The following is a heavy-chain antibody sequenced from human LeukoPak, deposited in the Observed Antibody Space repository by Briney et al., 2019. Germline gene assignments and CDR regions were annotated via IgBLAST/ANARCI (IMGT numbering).Heavy chain of an antibody. CDR3: AKDRVAVAGTPYYFDY. V-gene: IGHV3-66*01. Sequence: GGSLRLSCAASGFTVSSNYMSWVRQAPGKGLEWVSVIYSGGSTYYADSVKGRFTISRDNSKNTLYLQMNSLRAEDTAVYYCAKDRVAVAGTPYYFDYWGQGTLVTVSS. J-gene: IGHJ4*02. CDR1: GFTVSSNY. CDR2: IYSGGST. D-gene: IGHD6-19*01.